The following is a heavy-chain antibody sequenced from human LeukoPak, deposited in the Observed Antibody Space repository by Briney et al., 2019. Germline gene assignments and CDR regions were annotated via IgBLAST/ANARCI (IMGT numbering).Heavy chain of an antibody. CDR2: ISWVGGST. Sequence: SGGSLRLSCAASGFTLDVYTMHWVRQAPGKGLEWGSLISWVGGSTYYADSVKGRFTISRDNSKNSLYLQMNSLRTEDTALYYCAREKYGYKDFDYWGQGTLVTVSS. CDR1: GFTLDVYT. CDR3: AREKYGYKDFDY. J-gene: IGHJ4*02. D-gene: IGHD5-24*01. V-gene: IGHV3-43*01.